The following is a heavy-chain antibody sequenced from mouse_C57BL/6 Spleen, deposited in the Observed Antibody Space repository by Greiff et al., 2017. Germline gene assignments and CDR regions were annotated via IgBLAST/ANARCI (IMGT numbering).Heavy chain of an antibody. D-gene: IGHD3-2*02. CDR3: ARGSSGYKDFDY. J-gene: IGHJ2*01. CDR1: GYTFTSYW. CDR2: IDPSDSYT. Sequence: VQLQQSGAELVMPGASVKLSCKASGYTFTSYWMHWVKQRPGQGLEWIGEIDPSDSYTNYNQKFKGKSTLTVDKSSSTAYMQLSSLTSEDSAVYYCARGSSGYKDFDYWGQGTTLTVSS. V-gene: IGHV1-69*01.